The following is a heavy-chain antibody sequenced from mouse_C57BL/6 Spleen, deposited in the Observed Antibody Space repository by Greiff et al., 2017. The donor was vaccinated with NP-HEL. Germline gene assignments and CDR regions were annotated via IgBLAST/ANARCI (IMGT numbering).Heavy chain of an antibody. V-gene: IGHV1-55*01. D-gene: IGHD2-4*01. CDR1: GYTFTSYW. Sequence: QVQLKQPGAELVKPGASVKMSCKASGYTFTSYWITWVKQRPGQGLEWIGDIYPGSGSTNYNEKFKSKATLTVDTSSSTAYMQLSSLTSEDSAVYYCARCYDYDGAWFAYWGQGTLVTVSA. CDR2: IYPGSGST. J-gene: IGHJ3*01. CDR3: ARCYDYDGAWFAY.